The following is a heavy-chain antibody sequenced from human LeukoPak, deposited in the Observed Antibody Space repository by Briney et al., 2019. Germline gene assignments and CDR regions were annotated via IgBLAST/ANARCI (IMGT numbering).Heavy chain of an antibody. V-gene: IGHV3-74*01. CDR2: IKRDGSGA. CDR1: GFTFSFNS. Sequence: GGSLRLSCAASGFTFSFNSMHWVRQGPGKGLVWVSRIKRDGSGATYADSVKGRVTISRNNAKNTLYLQMNSLRAEDTAVYYCARSNGFGMDVWGQGTTVTVSS. J-gene: IGHJ6*01. CDR3: ARSNGFGMDV. D-gene: IGHD2-8*01.